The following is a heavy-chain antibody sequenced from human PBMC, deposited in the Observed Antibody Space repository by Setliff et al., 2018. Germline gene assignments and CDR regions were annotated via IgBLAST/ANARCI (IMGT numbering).Heavy chain of an antibody. J-gene: IGHJ6*03. CDR3: VREGVDSRSSTDYRYYMDV. D-gene: IGHD3-22*01. Sequence: VKVSCKVSGGTFSSYGITWVRQAPGQGLEWMGGTIPMFGTTNYARKFQGRVTIITDESTSTAYMQLSSLGSEDTAVYYCVREGVDSRSSTDYRYYMDVWGEGTTVTVSS. CDR2: TIPMFGTT. CDR1: GGTFSSYG. V-gene: IGHV1-69*05.